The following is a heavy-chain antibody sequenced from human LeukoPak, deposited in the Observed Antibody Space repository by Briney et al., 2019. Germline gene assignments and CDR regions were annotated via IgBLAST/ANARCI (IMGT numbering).Heavy chain of an antibody. Sequence: GGSLRLSCVAYGFDFSSYGMSWVRQSPGKGLEWVSTFSASSTSTYYADSVKGRFTISRDNSKNTLYLQMNSLRDEDTAVYYCAKGDTYYDLLTCFDFWGPGTLVTVSS. D-gene: IGHD3-9*01. CDR2: FSASSTST. CDR3: AKGDTYYDLLTCFDF. CDR1: GFDFSSYG. V-gene: IGHV3-23*01. J-gene: IGHJ4*02.